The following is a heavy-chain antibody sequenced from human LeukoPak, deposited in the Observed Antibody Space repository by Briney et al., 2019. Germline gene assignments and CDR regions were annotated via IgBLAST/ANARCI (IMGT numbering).Heavy chain of an antibody. CDR3: ARTGERITMVRGVIIAWFDP. Sequence: ASVKVSCKASGYTFTSYGISWVRQAPGQGLEWMGWISAYNGNTNYAQKLQGRVTMTTDTSTSTAYMELRSLRSDDTAVYYCARTGERITMVRGVIIAWFDPWGQGTLVTVSS. CDR2: ISAYNGNT. V-gene: IGHV1-18*01. D-gene: IGHD3-10*01. CDR1: GYTFTSYG. J-gene: IGHJ5*02.